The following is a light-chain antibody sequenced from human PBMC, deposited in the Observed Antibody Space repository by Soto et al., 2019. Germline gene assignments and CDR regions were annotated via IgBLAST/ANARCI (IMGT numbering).Light chain of an antibody. CDR2: GAS. CDR1: QSVSNNY. J-gene: IGKJ1*01. V-gene: IGKV3-20*01. CDR3: QKSSKWPRT. Sequence: EIVLTESPGTLSLSPGERATLSCMASQSVSNNYLAWYQQKPGQAPRLLIYGASNRATGIPDRFSGSGSGTDFTLTISRLEPEDFAVYYCQKSSKWPRTFGQGTKVDIK.